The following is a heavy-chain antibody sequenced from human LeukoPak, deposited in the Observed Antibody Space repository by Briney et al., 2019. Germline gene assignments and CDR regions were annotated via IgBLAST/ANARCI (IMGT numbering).Heavy chain of an antibody. CDR3: AELGITMIGGV. CDR2: ISSSGSTI. J-gene: IGHJ6*04. D-gene: IGHD3-10*02. CDR1: GFSFTDAW. Sequence: PGGSLRLSCVGSGFSFTDAWMSWVRQIPGKGLEWVSYISSSGSTIYYADSVKGRFTISRDNAKNSLYLQMNSLRAEDTAVYYCAELGITMIGGVWGKGTTVTISS. V-gene: IGHV3-11*04.